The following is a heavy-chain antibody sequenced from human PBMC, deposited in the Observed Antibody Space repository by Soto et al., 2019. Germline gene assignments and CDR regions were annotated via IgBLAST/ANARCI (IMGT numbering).Heavy chain of an antibody. CDR2: IYYSGST. D-gene: IGHD1-7*01. Sequence: SETLSLTCTVSGGSISSGGYYWSWIRQHPGKGLEWIGYIYYSGSTYYNPSLKSRVTISVDTSKNQFSLKLSSVTAADTAVYYCARDYSVTGITYYYGMDVWGRGTTVTVSS. V-gene: IGHV4-31*03. CDR1: GGSISSGGYY. J-gene: IGHJ6*02. CDR3: ARDYSVTGITYYYGMDV.